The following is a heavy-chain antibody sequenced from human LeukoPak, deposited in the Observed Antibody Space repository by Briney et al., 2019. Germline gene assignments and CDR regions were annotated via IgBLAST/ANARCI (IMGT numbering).Heavy chain of an antibody. CDR2: IKQDGSEK. Sequence: GGSLRLSCAASGFTFSSHWMSWVRQAPGKGLEWVANIKQDGSEKYYVGSVKGRFTISRDNSKNTLYLQMNSLRAEDTAVYYCAKDTGGYGDLTFVYWGQGTLVTVSS. D-gene: IGHD4-17*01. J-gene: IGHJ4*02. CDR1: GFTFSSHW. CDR3: AKDTGGYGDLTFVY. V-gene: IGHV3-7*01.